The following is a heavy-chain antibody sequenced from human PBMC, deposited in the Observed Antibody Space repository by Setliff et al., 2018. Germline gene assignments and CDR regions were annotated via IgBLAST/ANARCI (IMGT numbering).Heavy chain of an antibody. CDR3: ARQPMDTIMVTFDY. Sequence: ASVKVSCKASGYTFTGYYFHWVRQAPGQGLEWMGWINPNNGDTKSAQKFQVRLTMTRDTSISTAYMELSSLRSDDTAVYYCARQPMDTIMVTFDYWGQGILVTVSS. D-gene: IGHD5-12*01. J-gene: IGHJ4*02. V-gene: IGHV1-2*02. CDR1: GYTFTGYY. CDR2: INPNNGDT.